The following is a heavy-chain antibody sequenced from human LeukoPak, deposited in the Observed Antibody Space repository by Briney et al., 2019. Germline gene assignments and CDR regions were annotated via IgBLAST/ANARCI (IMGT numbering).Heavy chain of an antibody. CDR3: AKVEGGYCSSTSCPGAFDI. CDR2: ISGSSSDI. Sequence: GGSLRLSCVVSGFSFSDSYMTWIRQTPGKGLEWLAYISGSSSDIYYADSVKGRFTISRDNSKNTLYLQMNSLRAEDTAVYYCAKVEGGYCSSTSCPGAFDIWGQGTMVTVSS. V-gene: IGHV3-11*01. CDR1: GFSFSDSY. D-gene: IGHD2-2*01. J-gene: IGHJ3*02.